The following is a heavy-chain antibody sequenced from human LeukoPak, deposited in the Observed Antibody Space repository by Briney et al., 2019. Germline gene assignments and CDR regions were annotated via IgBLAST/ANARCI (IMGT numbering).Heavy chain of an antibody. V-gene: IGHV6-1*01. CDR1: GDSVSSNSAA. CDR3: ARDFDSYSGSYHWTFDY. J-gene: IGHJ4*02. D-gene: IGHD1-26*01. CDR2: TYYRSKWYN. Sequence: SQTLSLTCAISGDSVSSNSAAWNWIRQSQSRGLEWLGRTYYRSKWYNDYAVSVKSRITINPDTSKNQFSLQLNSVTPEDTAVYYCARDFDSYSGSYHWTFDYWGQGTLVTVSS.